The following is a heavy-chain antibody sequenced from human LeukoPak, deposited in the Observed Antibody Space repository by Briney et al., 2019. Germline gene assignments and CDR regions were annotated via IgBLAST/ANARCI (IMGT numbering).Heavy chain of an antibody. CDR1: GYTFTSYD. D-gene: IGHD6-13*01. CDR3: ARALWNRRQLVIGY. Sequence: ASVKVSCKXSGYTFTSYDINWVRQATGQGLEWMGWMNPNSGNTGYAQKFQGRVTMTRNTSISTAYMELSSLRSEDTAVYYCARALWNRRQLVIGYWGQGTLVTVSS. J-gene: IGHJ4*02. CDR2: MNPNSGNT. V-gene: IGHV1-8*01.